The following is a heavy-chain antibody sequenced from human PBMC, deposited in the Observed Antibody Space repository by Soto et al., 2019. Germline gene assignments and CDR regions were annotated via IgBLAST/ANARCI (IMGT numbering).Heavy chain of an antibody. CDR3: TRVGFGELTPDFDY. Sequence: PGGSLRLSCTASGFTFGDYAMSWFRQAPGKGPEWVGFIRSKAYGGTTEYAASVKGRFTISRDDSKSIAYLQMNSLKTEDTAVYYCTRVGFGELTPDFDYWGQGTLVTVSS. D-gene: IGHD3-10*01. V-gene: IGHV3-49*03. J-gene: IGHJ4*02. CDR1: GFTFGDYA. CDR2: IRSKAYGGTT.